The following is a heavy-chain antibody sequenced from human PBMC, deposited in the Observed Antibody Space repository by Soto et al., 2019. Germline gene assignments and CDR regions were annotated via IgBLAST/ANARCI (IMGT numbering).Heavy chain of an antibody. CDR1: GFTFSSYW. CDR3: AKDEVLVVAVARDYYGMDV. D-gene: IGHD2-15*01. V-gene: IGHV3-74*01. J-gene: IGHJ6*02. Sequence: PGGSLRLSCAASGFTFSSYWMHWVRQAPGKGLVWVSRINSDGSSTSYADSVKGRFTISRDNSKNTLYLQMNSLRAEDTAVYYCAKDEVLVVAVARDYYGMDVWGQGTTVTVSS. CDR2: INSDGSST.